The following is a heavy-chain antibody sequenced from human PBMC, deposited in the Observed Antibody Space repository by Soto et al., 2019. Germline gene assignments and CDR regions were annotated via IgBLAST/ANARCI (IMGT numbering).Heavy chain of an antibody. Sequence: PGGSLRLSCAASGFTFGDYAMHWVRQAPGKGLEWVSGISWNSGSVGYTDSVKGRFTVSRDNAKNSLYLQMHSLRAEDTALYYCAKAMGGSYYYDSSGYPSAEYFQHWGQGTLVTVSS. D-gene: IGHD3-22*01. J-gene: IGHJ1*01. CDR1: GFTFGDYA. CDR3: AKAMGGSYYYDSSGYPSAEYFQH. V-gene: IGHV3-9*01. CDR2: ISWNSGSV.